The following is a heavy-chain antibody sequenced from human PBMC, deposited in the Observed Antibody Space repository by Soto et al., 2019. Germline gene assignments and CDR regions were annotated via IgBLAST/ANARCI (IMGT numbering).Heavy chain of an antibody. D-gene: IGHD3-10*01. CDR2: IWYDGSSE. CDR1: GFTFSNYG. V-gene: IGHV3-33*01. Sequence: GGSLRLSCAASGFTFSNYGVHWVCQAPGKGLEWVAVIWYDGSSEYYTESVKGRFTISRDNSKNTLYLQMNSLRAEDTAVYYCARVPGSGTYYDNRIANDAFDIWGQGTMVTVSS. CDR3: ARVPGSGTYYDNRIANDAFDI. J-gene: IGHJ3*02.